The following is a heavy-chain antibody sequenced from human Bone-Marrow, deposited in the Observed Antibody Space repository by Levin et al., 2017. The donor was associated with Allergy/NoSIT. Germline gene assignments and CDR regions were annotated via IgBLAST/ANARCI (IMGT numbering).Heavy chain of an antibody. CDR2: INSNTGGT. CDR3: AKEMTTVVPVFDY. CDR1: GYTFTGYY. V-gene: IGHV1-2*02. Sequence: EASVKVSCKTSGYTFTGYYLHWVRQAPGQGLEWMGWINSNTGGTNYAQKFQGRVTMTRDTSISTAYMELSRLTSDDTAVYYCAKEMTTVVPVFDYWGQGTLVTVSS. J-gene: IGHJ4*02. D-gene: IGHD4-23*01.